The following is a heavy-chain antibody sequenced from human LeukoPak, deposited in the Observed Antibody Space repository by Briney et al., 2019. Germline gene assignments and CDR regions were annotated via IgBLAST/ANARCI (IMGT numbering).Heavy chain of an antibody. CDR2: IYYSGRT. Sequence: PSETLSLTCTVSGGSISSSSYYWGWIRQPPGKGLEWIGSIYYSGRTYYNSSLKSRVTISVDTSKNQFSLKVTSVTAADTAVYYCAREGDYYDSSGYHPNFDYWGQGTLVTVSS. D-gene: IGHD3-22*01. J-gene: IGHJ4*02. V-gene: IGHV4-39*07. CDR3: AREGDYYDSSGYHPNFDY. CDR1: GGSISSSSYY.